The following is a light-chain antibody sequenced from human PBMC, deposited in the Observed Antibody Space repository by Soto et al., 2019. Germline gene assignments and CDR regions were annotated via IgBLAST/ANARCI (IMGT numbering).Light chain of an antibody. V-gene: IGKV3-15*01. CDR3: QQYYYWPANS. Sequence: EIVMTQSPATLSVSPGERATLSCRASQNIDNNLAWYQQKLGQTPRLLIYGASTRATGAPARFSGSGSGTDFTLTISSLQSEDFAVYSCQQYYYWPANSFGQGTKLEIK. CDR2: GAS. J-gene: IGKJ2*03. CDR1: QNIDNN.